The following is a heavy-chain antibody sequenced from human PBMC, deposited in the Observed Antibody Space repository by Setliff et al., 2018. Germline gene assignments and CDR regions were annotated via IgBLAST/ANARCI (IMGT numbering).Heavy chain of an antibody. V-gene: IGHV3-23*01. CDR3: AKRGPYCSGGTCHYYFDY. CDR2: ISGSAQTT. D-gene: IGHD2-15*01. CDR1: GFTFSSYS. Sequence: GGSLRLSCAASGFTFSSYSMNWVRQAPGKGLEWVSMISGSAQTTYYADSVKGRFTITRDNSKNTGYLEMNSLRAEDTAVYYCAKRGPYCSGGTCHYYFDYWGQGTLVTVSS. J-gene: IGHJ4*02.